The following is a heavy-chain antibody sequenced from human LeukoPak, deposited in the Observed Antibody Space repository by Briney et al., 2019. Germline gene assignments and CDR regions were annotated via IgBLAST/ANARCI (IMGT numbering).Heavy chain of an antibody. V-gene: IGHV3-23*01. Sequence: PGGSLRLSCVASEFTFRSYAMSWVRQAPGKGLEWVSAISGSGASTYYADSVKGRFTFSRDNSKNTLYLQMNSLRAEDTALYYCAKAINSGRSFYYWGQGTLVTVSS. D-gene: IGHD6-25*01. CDR3: AKAINSGRSFYY. CDR1: EFTFRSYA. J-gene: IGHJ4*02. CDR2: ISGSGAST.